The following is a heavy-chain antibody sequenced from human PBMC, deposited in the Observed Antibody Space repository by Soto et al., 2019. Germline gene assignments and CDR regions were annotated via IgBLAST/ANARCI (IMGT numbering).Heavy chain of an antibody. Sequence: QVQLVQSGAEVKKPGASVKVSCKASGYTFTSYGISWVRQAPGQGLEWMGWISAYNGNTNYAQKLQGRVTMTTDTPXSXXYLALRSLRSDDTAVYYCARSYYDCWSGYGGWFDPWGQGTLVTVSS. J-gene: IGHJ5*02. CDR3: ARSYYDCWSGYGGWFDP. D-gene: IGHD3-3*01. CDR1: GYTFTSYG. V-gene: IGHV1-18*01. CDR2: ISAYNGNT.